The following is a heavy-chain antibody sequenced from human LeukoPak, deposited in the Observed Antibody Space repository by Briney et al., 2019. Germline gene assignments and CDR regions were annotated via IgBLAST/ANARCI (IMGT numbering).Heavy chain of an antibody. CDR1: GGSVSSGSYF. CDR2: IYYSGST. D-gene: IGHD3-10*01. V-gene: IGHV4-61*01. Sequence: PSETLSLTCTVSGGSVSSGSYFWSWIRQPPGKGLEWIGYIYYSGSTNYNPSLKSRVTISVDTSKNQFSLKLSSVTAADTAVYYCAREPGRGYFDYWGQGTLVTVSS. CDR3: AREPGRGYFDY. J-gene: IGHJ4*02.